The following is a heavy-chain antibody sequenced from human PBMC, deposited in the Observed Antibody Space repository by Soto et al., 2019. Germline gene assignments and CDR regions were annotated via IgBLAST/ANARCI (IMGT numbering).Heavy chain of an antibody. V-gene: IGHV4-34*01. Sequence: PSENLSLTCAVYGGSFSGYYWSWIRQPPGKEQKWFGEINHSGSTNYNPSLKSRVTISVDTSKNLFSLKLSSVTAADTAVYYCARVAYDILTGYYHYYYYYMDVWGKGTTVTVSS. CDR2: INHSGST. D-gene: IGHD3-9*01. CDR1: GGSFSGYY. J-gene: IGHJ6*03. CDR3: ARVAYDILTGYYHYYYYYMDV.